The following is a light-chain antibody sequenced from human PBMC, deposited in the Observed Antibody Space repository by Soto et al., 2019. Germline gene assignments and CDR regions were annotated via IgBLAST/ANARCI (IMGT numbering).Light chain of an antibody. CDR2: ESS. J-gene: IGLJ3*02. Sequence: QSALTQPASVSGSPGQSITISCTGTNSDVGSNNFVSWYQQYPGKAPKLLIYESSKRPSGLSNRFSGSKSGNTASLTISGLQAEDEADYYCCSLTNGATWVFGGGTKLTVL. CDR3: CSLTNGATWV. CDR1: NSDVGSNNF. V-gene: IGLV2-23*01.